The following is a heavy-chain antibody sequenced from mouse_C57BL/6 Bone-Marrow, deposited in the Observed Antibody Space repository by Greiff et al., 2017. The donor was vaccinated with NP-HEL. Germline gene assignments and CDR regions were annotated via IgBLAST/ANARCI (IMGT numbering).Heavy chain of an antibody. J-gene: IGHJ4*01. D-gene: IGHD2-4*01. V-gene: IGHV1-76*01. CDR1: GYTFTDYY. Sequence: QVQLKESGAELVRPGASVKLSCKASGYTFTDYYINWVKQRPGQGLEWIARIYPGSGNTYYNEKFKGKATLTAEKSSSTAYMQLSSLTSEDSAVYFCARMGYDYDGGDYWGQGTSVTVSS. CDR3: ARMGYDYDGGDY. CDR2: IYPGSGNT.